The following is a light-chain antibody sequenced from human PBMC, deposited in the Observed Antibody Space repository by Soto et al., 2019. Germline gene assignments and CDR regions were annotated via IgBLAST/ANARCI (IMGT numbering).Light chain of an antibody. J-gene: IGKJ5*01. V-gene: IGKV3-15*01. CDR1: QSVSAN. CDR2: GAS. CDR3: QQYNDWPTIT. Sequence: PGERATLSCRASQSVSANLAWYQQKPGQAPRLLIYGASTRATGLPARFSGSGSGTEFTLTISSLQSEDFAVYYCQQYNDWPTITFGQGTRLEIK.